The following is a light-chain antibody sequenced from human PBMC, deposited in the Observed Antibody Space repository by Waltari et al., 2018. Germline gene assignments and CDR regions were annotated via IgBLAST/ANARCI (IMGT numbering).Light chain of an antibody. CDR3: QQGYSSPWT. J-gene: IGKJ1*01. CDR1: QTISTY. V-gene: IGKV1-39*01. CDR2: AAS. Sequence: DIQLTQSPSSLSAFVGDRVSITCRASQTISTYLNWYQQKPGRAPKLLIFAASTLQSGTPSRVGGSGSGTDFTLTISSLQREDFAIYYCQQGYSSPWTFGQGTKVEIK.